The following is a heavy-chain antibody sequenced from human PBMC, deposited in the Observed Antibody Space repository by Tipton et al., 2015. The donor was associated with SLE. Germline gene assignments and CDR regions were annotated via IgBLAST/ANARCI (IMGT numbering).Heavy chain of an antibody. Sequence: LRLSCTVSGQSINGNDYLWTWIRQLPGKGLEWIGYIYDTGSSSYNPSLKSRLTMSVDTSKNQFSLKLSSVTAADTAVYYCARGDYSHWGDYWGQGILVTVSS. D-gene: IGHD4-11*01. V-gene: IGHV4-31*03. CDR2: IYDTGSS. CDR3: ARGDYSHWGDY. J-gene: IGHJ4*02. CDR1: GQSINGNDYL.